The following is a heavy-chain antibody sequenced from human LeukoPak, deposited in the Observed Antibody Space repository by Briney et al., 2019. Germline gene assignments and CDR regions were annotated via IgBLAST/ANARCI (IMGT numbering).Heavy chain of an antibody. CDR3: ARARGTGPGAHFDY. V-gene: IGHV1-2*02. CDR2: INPNSGGT. D-gene: IGHD3-10*01. Sequence: GASVEVSCKASGYTFTGYYMHWVRQAPGQGLEWMGWINPNSGGTNYAQKFQGRVTMTRDTSISTAYMELSRLRSDDTAVYYCARARGTGPGAHFDYWGQGTLVIISS. CDR1: GYTFTGYY. J-gene: IGHJ4*02.